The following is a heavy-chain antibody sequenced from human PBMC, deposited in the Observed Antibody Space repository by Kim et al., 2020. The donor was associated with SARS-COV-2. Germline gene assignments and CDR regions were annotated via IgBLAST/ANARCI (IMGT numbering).Heavy chain of an antibody. CDR3: ARRQVTTLSDAFDY. V-gene: IGHV1-18*01. Sequence: ASVKVSCKASGYIFTNYGITWVRQAPGQGLEWMGWITTYNDNTKYAQNFQGRVTMTTDTSTSTVFMERGSLKSGDTAVYYCARRQVTTLSDAFDYWGQGTLVTVSS. CDR2: ITTYNDNT. CDR1: GYIFTNYG. D-gene: IGHD2-21*02. J-gene: IGHJ4*02.